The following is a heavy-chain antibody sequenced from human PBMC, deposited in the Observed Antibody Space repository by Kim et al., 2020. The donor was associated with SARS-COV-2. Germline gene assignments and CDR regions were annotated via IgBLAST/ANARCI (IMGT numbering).Heavy chain of an antibody. J-gene: IGHJ6*03. V-gene: IGHV3-43*02. CDR1: GFTFDDYA. CDR3: AKGGYPTYYYYYYYMDV. CDR2: ISGDGGST. D-gene: IGHD3-22*01. Sequence: GGSLRLSCAASGFTFDDYAMHWVRQAPGKGLEWVSLISGDGGSTYCADSVKGRFTISRDNSKNSLYLQMNSLRTEDTALYYCAKGGYPTYYYYYYYMDVWGKGTTVTVSS.